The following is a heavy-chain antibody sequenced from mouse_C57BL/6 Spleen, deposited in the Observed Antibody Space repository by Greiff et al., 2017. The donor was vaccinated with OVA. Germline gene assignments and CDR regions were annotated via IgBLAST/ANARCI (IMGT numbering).Heavy chain of an antibody. V-gene: IGHV5-17*01. Sequence: EVKLEESGGGLVKPGGSLKLSCAASGFTFSDYGMHWVRQAPEKGLEWVAYISSGSSTIYYADTVKGRFTISRDNAKNTLFLQMTSLRSEDTAMYYCARPYGSSPRYAMDYWGQGTSVTVSS. CDR3: ARPYGSSPRYAMDY. CDR2: ISSGSSTI. CDR1: GFTFSDYG. J-gene: IGHJ4*01. D-gene: IGHD1-1*01.